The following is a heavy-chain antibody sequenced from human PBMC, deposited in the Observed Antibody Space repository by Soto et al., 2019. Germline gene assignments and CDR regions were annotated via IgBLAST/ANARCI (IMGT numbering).Heavy chain of an antibody. J-gene: IGHJ4*02. CDR2: ITGSGSDT. Sequence: PGGSLRLSCAASGFTFNNYAMGWVRQAPGKGLEWVSAITGSGSDTYYVDSVKGRFTISRDNSKNTLFLQMNSLRAEDTAIYYCARAENWNGVYFDCCGQGTLVTVSS. V-gene: IGHV3-23*01. CDR3: ARAENWNGVYFDC. CDR1: GFTFNNYA. D-gene: IGHD1-1*01.